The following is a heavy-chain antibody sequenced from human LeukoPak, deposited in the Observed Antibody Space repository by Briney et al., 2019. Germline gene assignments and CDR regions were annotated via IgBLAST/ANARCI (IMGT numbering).Heavy chain of an antibody. Sequence: GGSLRLSCAASGFTFSSYWMSWVRQAPGKGPEWVANIKQDGSEKYYVDSVKGRFTISRDNAKNSLYLQMNSLRAEDTAVYYCARDPAVEMATITNEGSFDYWGQGTLVTVSS. CDR1: GFTFSSYW. CDR3: ARDPAVEMATITNEGSFDY. D-gene: IGHD5-24*01. CDR2: IKQDGSEK. J-gene: IGHJ4*02. V-gene: IGHV3-7*01.